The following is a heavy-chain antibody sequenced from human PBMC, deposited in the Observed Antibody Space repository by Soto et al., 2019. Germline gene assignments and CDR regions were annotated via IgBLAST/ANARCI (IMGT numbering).Heavy chain of an antibody. D-gene: IGHD1-26*01. J-gene: IGHJ4*02. V-gene: IGHV3-48*04. CDR2: ISDSSSTI. CDR1: GFTFNSHT. Sequence: EVQLVESGGGLVQPGGSLRLSCVASGFTFNSHTMNWVRQAPGNGLEWLSYISDSSSTIYYADSVKGRFTISRDNAKNSLYLQMNSLRADDTAVYYCVREVGASGYWGQGTLVTVSS. CDR3: VREVGASGY.